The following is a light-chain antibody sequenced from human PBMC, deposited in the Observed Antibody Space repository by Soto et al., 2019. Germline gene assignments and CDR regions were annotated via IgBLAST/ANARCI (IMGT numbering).Light chain of an antibody. CDR3: CSYTTSTTGV. V-gene: IGLV2-14*01. CDR2: DVS. CDR1: SSDVGGRDH. Sequence: QSALTQPTSVSGSPGQSITISCTGTSSDVGGRDHVSWYQQHPGKAPKLMIYDVSNRPSGVSNHFSGSKSGNTASLTISGLQAEDEADYYCCSYTTSTTGVFGTGTKVTVL. J-gene: IGLJ1*01.